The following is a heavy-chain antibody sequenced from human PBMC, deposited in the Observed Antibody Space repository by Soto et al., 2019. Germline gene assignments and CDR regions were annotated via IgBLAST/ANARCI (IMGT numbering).Heavy chain of an antibody. J-gene: IGHJ4*02. Sequence: GGSLRLSCAASGFTFSSYGMSWVRQAPGRGLEWISSISFSSDSIYYADSVKGRFTISRDNAKNSLFLQMNSLTAEDTAVYYCARVQQLALDYWGQGTLVTVSS. CDR1: GFTFSSYG. CDR2: ISFSSDSI. D-gene: IGHD6-13*01. V-gene: IGHV3-48*01. CDR3: ARVQQLALDY.